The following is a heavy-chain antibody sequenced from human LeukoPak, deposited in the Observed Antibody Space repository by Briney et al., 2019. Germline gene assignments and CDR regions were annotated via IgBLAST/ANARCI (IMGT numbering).Heavy chain of an antibody. CDR3: AREGDFYDILTGYFPGPLDAFDI. CDR1: GFTFSSYA. Sequence: GGSLRLSCSASGFTFSSYAMHWVRQAPGKGLERVAVISYDGSNKYYADSVKGRFTISRDNSKNTLYLQMNSLRAEDTAVYYCAREGDFYDILTGYFPGPLDAFDIWGQGTMVTVSS. D-gene: IGHD3-9*01. V-gene: IGHV3-30-3*01. CDR2: ISYDGSNK. J-gene: IGHJ3*02.